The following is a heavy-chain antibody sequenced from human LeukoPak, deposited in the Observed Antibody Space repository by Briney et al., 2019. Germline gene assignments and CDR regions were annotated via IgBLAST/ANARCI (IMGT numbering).Heavy chain of an antibody. J-gene: IGHJ6*03. CDR1: EFSVGSNY. CDR2: IYSGGST. Sequence: PGGSLRLSCAASEFSVGSNYMTWVRQAPGKGLEWVSLIYSGGSTYYADSVKGRFTISRDNSKNTLYLQMNSLRAEDTAVYYCANLLLWFGDYYYYMDVWGKGTTVTISS. CDR3: ANLLLWFGDYYYYMDV. D-gene: IGHD3-10*01. V-gene: IGHV3-66*01.